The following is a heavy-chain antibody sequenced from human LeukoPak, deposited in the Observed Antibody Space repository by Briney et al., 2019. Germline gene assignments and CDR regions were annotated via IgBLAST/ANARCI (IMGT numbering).Heavy chain of an antibody. CDR2: ISYDGSNK. CDR3: ARTSWFGELCCYFDY. V-gene: IGHV3-30*04. J-gene: IGHJ4*02. Sequence: GGSLRLSCAASGFTFSSYGMQWVRQAPGKGLEGVAVISYDGSNKYYADSVKGRFTISRDNSKNTLYLQMNSLRAEDTAVYYCARTSWFGELCCYFDYWGQGTLVTVSS. CDR1: GFTFSSYG. D-gene: IGHD3-10*01.